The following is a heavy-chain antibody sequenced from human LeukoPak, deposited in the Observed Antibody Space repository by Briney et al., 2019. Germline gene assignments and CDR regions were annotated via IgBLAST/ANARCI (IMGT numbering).Heavy chain of an antibody. D-gene: IGHD1-26*01. Sequence: GGSLRLSCAASGFTFSSYWMYWVRQAPGKGLVWVSRISSDGSSTDYADSVKGRFTISRDNAKNTMYLQVNSLRTEDTAVYYRARDGPLGSYFDYWGQGTLVTVSS. J-gene: IGHJ4*02. CDR3: ARDGPLGSYFDY. V-gene: IGHV3-74*01. CDR1: GFTFSSYW. CDR2: ISSDGSST.